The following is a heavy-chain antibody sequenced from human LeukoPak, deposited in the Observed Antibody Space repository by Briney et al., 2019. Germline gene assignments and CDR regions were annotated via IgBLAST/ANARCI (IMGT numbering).Heavy chain of an antibody. CDR1: GFTFRSYE. Sequence: PGGSLRLSCAASGFTFRSYEMNWVRQAPGKGLEWVSYISSGGSTIYYADSVKGRFTISRDNAKNSLYLQMNSLRAEDTAVYYCASGNDLIAAAGSLFDHWGQGTLVTVSS. CDR2: ISSGGSTI. D-gene: IGHD6-13*01. CDR3: ASGNDLIAAAGSLFDH. V-gene: IGHV3-48*03. J-gene: IGHJ4*02.